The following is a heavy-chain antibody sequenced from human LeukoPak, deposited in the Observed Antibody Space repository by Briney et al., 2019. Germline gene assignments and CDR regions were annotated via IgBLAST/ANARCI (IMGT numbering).Heavy chain of an antibody. V-gene: IGHV4-39*01. D-gene: IGHD3-10*01. J-gene: IGHJ3*02. Sequence: PSETLSLTCTVSGGSISSSSYYWGWIRQPPGKGLEGIGSIYYSGSTYYNPSLKSRVTISVDTSKNQFSLKLSSVTAADTAVYYCARGLWFGELLDAFDIWGQGTMVTVSS. CDR1: GGSISSSSYY. CDR2: IYYSGST. CDR3: ARGLWFGELLDAFDI.